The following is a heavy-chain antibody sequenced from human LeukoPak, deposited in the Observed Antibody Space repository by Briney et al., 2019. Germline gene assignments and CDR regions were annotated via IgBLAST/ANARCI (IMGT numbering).Heavy chain of an antibody. Sequence: ASVKVSCKASGYTFTSYAMHWVRQAPGQRLEWMGWSNAGNGNTKYSQEFQGRVTITRDTSASTAYMELSSLRSEDTAVYYCARGSSGHYYYYYYMDVWGKGTTVTVSS. CDR1: GYTFTSYA. CDR3: ARGSSGHYYYYYYMDV. J-gene: IGHJ6*03. CDR2: SNAGNGNT. V-gene: IGHV1-3*02.